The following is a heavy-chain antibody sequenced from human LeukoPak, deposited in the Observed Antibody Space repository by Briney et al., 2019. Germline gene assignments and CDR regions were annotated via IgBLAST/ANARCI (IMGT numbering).Heavy chain of an antibody. V-gene: IGHV3-7*01. D-gene: IGHD6-6*01. CDR2: IRQDGGKI. CDR1: GFTFSDYY. J-gene: IGHJ4*02. Sequence: PGGSLRLSCAASGFTFSDYYMSWIRQAPGKGLEWVANIRQDGGKIYYVDSVKGRFTISRDNAKNSLYLQMNNLRAEDTAIYYCAQLGDRQVLGNWGQGTLVTVSS. CDR3: AQLGDRQVLGN.